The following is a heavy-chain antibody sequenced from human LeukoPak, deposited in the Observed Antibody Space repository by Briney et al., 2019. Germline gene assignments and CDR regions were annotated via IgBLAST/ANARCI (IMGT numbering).Heavy chain of an antibody. Sequence: SETLSLTCAVSGGSISSGGYSWSWIRQPPGKGLEWIGYIYHSGSTYYNPSLKSRVTISVDRSKNQFSLKLSSVTAADTAVYYCARGADYGGNSIYWYFDLWGRGTLVTVSS. CDR1: GGSISSGGYS. V-gene: IGHV4-30-2*01. D-gene: IGHD4-23*01. CDR2: IYHSGST. CDR3: ARGADYGGNSIYWYFDL. J-gene: IGHJ2*01.